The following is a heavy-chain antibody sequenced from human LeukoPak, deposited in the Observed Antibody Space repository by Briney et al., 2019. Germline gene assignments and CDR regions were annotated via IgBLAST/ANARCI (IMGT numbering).Heavy chain of an antibody. J-gene: IGHJ4*02. CDR3: AKGGEYQLPGDY. CDR2: ISSSGANT. V-gene: IGHV3-23*01. Sequence: PGGSLRLSCAASGFTFNNYAMSWVRQAPGKGLEWVSTISSSGANTYYADSVKGRFTISRDNSKNTLYLQVNSLRAEDTAVYYCAKGGEYQLPGDYWGQGTLVTVSS. D-gene: IGHD2-2*01. CDR1: GFTFNNYA.